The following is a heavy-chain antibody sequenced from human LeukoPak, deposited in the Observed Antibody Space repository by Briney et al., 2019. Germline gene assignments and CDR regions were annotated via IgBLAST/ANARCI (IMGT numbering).Heavy chain of an antibody. CDR2: ISSSSSYI. Sequence: GGSLRLSCAASGFTFSSYSMNWVRQAPGKGLEWVSSISSSSSYIYYADSVKGRFTISRDNAKNSLYLQMNSLRAEDTAVYYYARYCSSTSCYAAGRYNYYYYGMDVWGQGTLVTVSS. V-gene: IGHV3-21*01. J-gene: IGHJ6*02. D-gene: IGHD2-2*01. CDR1: GFTFSSYS. CDR3: ARYCSSTSCYAAGRYNYYYYGMDV.